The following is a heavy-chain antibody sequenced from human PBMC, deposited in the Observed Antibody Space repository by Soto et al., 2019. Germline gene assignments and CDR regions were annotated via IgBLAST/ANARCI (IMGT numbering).Heavy chain of an antibody. CDR1: GYTFTTYG. Sequence: QAQLVQSGAEVKEPGASVKVSCKASGYTFTTYGIHWVRQAPGQRPEWMGWINAGNGNTKYSQKFQGRVTITRDTSASTLYMEVSSLSSEDTAVYYCARDGAHSDYGFQVWGQGTLVTVSS. D-gene: IGHD3-16*01. V-gene: IGHV1-3*01. CDR3: ARDGAHSDYGFQV. J-gene: IGHJ4*02. CDR2: INAGNGNT.